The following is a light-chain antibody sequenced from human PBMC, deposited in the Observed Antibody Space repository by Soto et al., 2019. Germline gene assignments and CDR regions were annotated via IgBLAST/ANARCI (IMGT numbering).Light chain of an antibody. CDR1: SSDVGAFDY. CDR2: EVF. Sequence: QSALTQPASVSGSPGQSIIISCTGTSSDVGAFDYVSWYQHHPGKAPKLLIYEVFSRPTGISNRFSGSKSANTASLTISGLQADDEADYYCSSYTRRNTVIFGGGTQLTVL. CDR3: SSYTRRNTVI. J-gene: IGLJ2*01. V-gene: IGLV2-14*01.